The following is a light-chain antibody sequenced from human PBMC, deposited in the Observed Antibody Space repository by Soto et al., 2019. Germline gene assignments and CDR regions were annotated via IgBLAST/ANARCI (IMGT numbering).Light chain of an antibody. CDR2: GNS. CDR3: QSYDSSLSVYV. V-gene: IGLV1-40*01. CDR1: SSNIGAGYD. J-gene: IGLJ1*01. Sequence: QSVLTQPPSVSGAPGQRVTISCTGSSSNIGAGYDVHWYQQLPGTAPKLLIYGNSNRPSGVPDRFSGSKSGTSASLAITGLQAEDEADYYFQSYDSSLSVYVFGTGTKLTGL.